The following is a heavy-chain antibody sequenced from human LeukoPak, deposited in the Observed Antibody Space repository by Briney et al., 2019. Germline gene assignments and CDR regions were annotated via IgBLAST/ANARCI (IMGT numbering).Heavy chain of an antibody. CDR3: AGSSSWLRLFDY. J-gene: IGHJ4*02. CDR1: GFIFTDYW. V-gene: IGHV3-74*01. CDR2: ISGDGRGT. Sequence: GGSMRLSCAASGFIFTDYWMHWVRQGPGKELVWVARISGDGRGTTYVDSVKGRFTISRDNAKSTAFLQMKSLRVEDTGIYYCAGSSSWLRLFDYWGQGTLVTVSS. D-gene: IGHD6-13*01.